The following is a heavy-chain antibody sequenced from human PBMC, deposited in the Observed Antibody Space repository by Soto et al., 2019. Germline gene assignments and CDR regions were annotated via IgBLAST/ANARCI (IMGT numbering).Heavy chain of an antibody. D-gene: IGHD4-4*01. V-gene: IGHV3-23*01. CDR1: GFTFSSYA. CDR2: ISGSGGST. Sequence: GGSLRLSCAASGFTFSSYAMSWVRQAPGKGLEWVSAISGSGGSTYYADSVKGRFTISRDNSKNTLYLQMNSPRAEDTAVYYCANFHDYSNYFDYWGQGTLVTVSS. J-gene: IGHJ4*02. CDR3: ANFHDYSNYFDY.